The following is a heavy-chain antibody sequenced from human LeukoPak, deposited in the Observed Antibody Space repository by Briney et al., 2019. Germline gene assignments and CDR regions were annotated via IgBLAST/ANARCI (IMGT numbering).Heavy chain of an antibody. CDR3: ARGSDCSSTSCYAFDY. J-gene: IGHJ4*02. V-gene: IGHV3-74*01. D-gene: IGHD2-2*01. CDR1: GFTFTHHW. CDR2: INNDGSNI. Sequence: PGGSLRLSCVASGFTFTHHWMHWVRQAPGKGLVCVSRINNDGSNIDYADSVKGRFTISRDNSKNTLYLQMNSLRAEDTAVYYCARGSDCSSTSCYAFDYWGQGTLVTVSS.